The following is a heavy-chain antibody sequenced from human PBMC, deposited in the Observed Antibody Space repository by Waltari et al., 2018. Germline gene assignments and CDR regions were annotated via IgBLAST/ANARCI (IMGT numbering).Heavy chain of an antibody. CDR2: IYTSGST. Sequence: QVQLQESGPGLVKPSQTLSLTCTVSGGSISSGRYYWSWIRQPAGKGLEWIGRIYTSGSTNYNPSLKSRVTISVDTSKNQFSLKLSSVTAADTAVYYCASELPNDSSPYYFDYWGQGTLVTVSS. D-gene: IGHD3-22*01. V-gene: IGHV4-61*02. CDR1: GGSISSGRYY. CDR3: ASELPNDSSPYYFDY. J-gene: IGHJ4*02.